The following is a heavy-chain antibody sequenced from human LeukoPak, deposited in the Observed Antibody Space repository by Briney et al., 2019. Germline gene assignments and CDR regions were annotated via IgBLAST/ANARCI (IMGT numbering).Heavy chain of an antibody. Sequence: SETLSLTCAVQRGSFSGSFWSWIRQSPGMGLEWIGEINHSGTSNYSPSLKSRVTISVDTSKSQFSLKLSSVTAADTAVYYCARGDGGSYGFDYWGQGTLVTVSS. J-gene: IGHJ4*02. CDR2: INHSGTS. CDR1: RGSFSGSF. D-gene: IGHD1-26*01. CDR3: ARGDGGSYGFDY. V-gene: IGHV4-34*01.